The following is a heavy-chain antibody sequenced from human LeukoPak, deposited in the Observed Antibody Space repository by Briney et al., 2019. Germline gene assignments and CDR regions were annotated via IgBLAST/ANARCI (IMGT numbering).Heavy chain of an antibody. CDR2: IRYDGSNK. Sequence: PGGPLRLSCAASGFTFSSYGMHWVRQAPGKGLEWVAFIRYDGSNKYYADSVKGRFTISRDNSKNTLYLQMNSLRAKDTAVYYCAARVPAAIDYWGQGTLVTVSS. D-gene: IGHD2-2*01. CDR3: AARVPAAIDY. V-gene: IGHV3-30*02. CDR1: GFTFSSYG. J-gene: IGHJ4*02.